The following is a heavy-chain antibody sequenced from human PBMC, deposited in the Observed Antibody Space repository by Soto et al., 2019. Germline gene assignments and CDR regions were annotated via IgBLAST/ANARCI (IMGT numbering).Heavy chain of an antibody. CDR1: GYTFTGYY. CDR2: FDPEDGET. V-gene: IGHV1-24*01. D-gene: IGHD2-15*01. CDR3: ATDQLPLQSYYYYGMDV. Sequence: ASVKVSCKASGYTFTGYYMHWVRQAPGKGLEWMGGFDPEDGETIYAQKFQGRVTMTEDTSTDTAYMELSSLRSEDTAVYYCATDQLPLQSYYYYGMDVWGQGTTVTVSS. J-gene: IGHJ6*02.